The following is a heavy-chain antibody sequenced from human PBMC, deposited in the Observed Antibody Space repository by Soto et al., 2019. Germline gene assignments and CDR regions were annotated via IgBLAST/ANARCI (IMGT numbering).Heavy chain of an antibody. D-gene: IGHD6-6*01. CDR3: ARHASPYSSSFLDY. CDR2: INHSGST. J-gene: IGHJ4*02. CDR1: GGSFSGYY. V-gene: IGHV4-34*01. Sequence: SETLSLTCAVYGGSFSGYYWSWIRQPPGKGLEWIGEINHSGSTNYNPSLKSRVTISVDTSKNQFSLKLSSVTAADTAVYYCARHASPYSSSFLDYWGQGTLVTVSS.